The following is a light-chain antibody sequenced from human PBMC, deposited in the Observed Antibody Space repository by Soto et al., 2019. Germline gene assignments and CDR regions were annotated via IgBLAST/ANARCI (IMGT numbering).Light chain of an antibody. J-gene: IGKJ2*03. CDR3: QTDAGPVLY. CDR1: QTISRDY. V-gene: IGKV3-20*01. Sequence: SLSAATVSLKNREIATHSCRAIQTISRDYLAWYQKTPGQAPRLLIYGASTRATGIPDRFTGSGSGTDFTLTIARLDPADVAIHYCQTDAGPVLY. CDR2: GAS.